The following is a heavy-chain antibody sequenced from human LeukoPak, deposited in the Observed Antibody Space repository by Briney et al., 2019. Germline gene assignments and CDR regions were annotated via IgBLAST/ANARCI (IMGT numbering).Heavy chain of an antibody. J-gene: IGHJ4*02. CDR3: ARRGYCNRTSCYSGQAFDY. Sequence: GGSLRLSCAASGFTFSSYEMNWIRQAPEKGLEWVSYISTSGSTIYYADSVKGRFTISRDNAKNSLYLQMNSLRAEDTAVYYCARRGYCNRTSCYSGQAFDYWGQGTLVTVSS. D-gene: IGHD2-2*01. CDR2: ISTSGSTI. CDR1: GFTFSSYE. V-gene: IGHV3-48*03.